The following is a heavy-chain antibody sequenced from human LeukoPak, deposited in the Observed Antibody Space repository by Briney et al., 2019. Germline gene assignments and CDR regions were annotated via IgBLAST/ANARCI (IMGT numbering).Heavy chain of an antibody. Sequence: ASVKVSCKASGYTFTSYGISWVRQAPGQGLEWMGWISAYNGNTNYAQKLQGRATMTTDTSTSTAYMELRSLRSDDTAVYYCARDSYSYGYLYYFDYWGQGTLVTVSS. D-gene: IGHD5-18*01. J-gene: IGHJ4*02. CDR1: GYTFTSYG. CDR3: ARDSYSYGYLYYFDY. CDR2: ISAYNGNT. V-gene: IGHV1-18*01.